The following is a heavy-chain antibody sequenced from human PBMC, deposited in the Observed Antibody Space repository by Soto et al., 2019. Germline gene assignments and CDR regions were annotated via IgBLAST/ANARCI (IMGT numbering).Heavy chain of an antibody. J-gene: IGHJ6*02. CDR3: AKDNYFLYYYGMDV. Sequence: EVQLLESGGGLVQPGGSLRLSCAASGFTFSSYAMSWVRQAPGKGLAWVSAISGSGGSTYYADSVRGRFTISRDNSKNTLYLQMNSLRAEDTAVYYCAKDNYFLYYYGMDVWGQGTTVTASS. V-gene: IGHV3-23*01. CDR2: ISGSGGST. CDR1: GFTFSSYA. D-gene: IGHD3-10*01.